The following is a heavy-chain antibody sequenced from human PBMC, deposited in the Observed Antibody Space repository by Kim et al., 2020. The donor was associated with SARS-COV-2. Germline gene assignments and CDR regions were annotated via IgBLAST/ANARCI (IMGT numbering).Heavy chain of an antibody. D-gene: IGHD6-19*01. V-gene: IGHV6-1*01. J-gene: IGHJ4*02. CDR3: ARSQAVAQLYFDY. Sequence: YAVSVKSRITINPDTSKNQFSLQLNSVTPEDTAVYYCARSQAVAQLYFDYWGQGTLVTVSS.